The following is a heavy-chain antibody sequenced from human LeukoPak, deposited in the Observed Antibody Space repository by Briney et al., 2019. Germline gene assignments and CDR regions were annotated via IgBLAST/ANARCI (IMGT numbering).Heavy chain of an antibody. V-gene: IGHV1-58*02. J-gene: IGHJ3*02. Sequence: SVKVSCKASGYTFTGYYMHWVRQARGQRLEWIGWIVVGSGNTNYAQKFQERVTITRDMSTSTAYMELSSLRSEDTAVYYCAADHGTDAFDIWGQGTMVTVSS. CDR1: GYTFTGYY. CDR2: IVVGSGNT. CDR3: AADHGTDAFDI. D-gene: IGHD1-1*01.